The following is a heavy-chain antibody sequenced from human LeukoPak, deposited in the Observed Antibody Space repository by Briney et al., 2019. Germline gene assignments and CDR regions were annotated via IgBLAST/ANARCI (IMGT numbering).Heavy chain of an antibody. V-gene: IGHV4-59*01. J-gene: IGHJ4*02. D-gene: IGHD3-22*01. CDR1: GGSISSYF. Sequence: SETLSLTCTGSGGSISSYFWSWIRQPPGKGLEWLGYIYYSGSTNYTPSLKSRVPISVDTSKNQFSLKLSSVTAADTAVYYCASSYDSSGSSVGYFDYWGQGTLVTVSS. CDR2: IYYSGST. CDR3: ASSYDSSGSSVGYFDY.